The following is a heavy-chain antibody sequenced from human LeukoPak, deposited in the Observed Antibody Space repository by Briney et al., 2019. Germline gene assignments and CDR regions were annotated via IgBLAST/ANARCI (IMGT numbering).Heavy chain of an antibody. V-gene: IGHV4-4*07. CDR1: GDSISSYY. CDR3: AREYDFWSGRIDY. J-gene: IGHJ4*02. Sequence: SETLSLTCTVSGDSISSYYWSWIRQPAGKGLEWIGRIYTSGSTKYNPSLKSRVTMSVDTSKNHFSLKLSSVTAADTAVYYCAREYDFWSGRIDYWGQGTLVTVSS. CDR2: IYTSGST. D-gene: IGHD3-3*01.